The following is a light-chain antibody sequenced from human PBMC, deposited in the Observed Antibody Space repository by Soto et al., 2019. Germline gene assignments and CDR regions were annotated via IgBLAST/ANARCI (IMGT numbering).Light chain of an antibody. V-gene: IGKV1-5*01. CDR1: QSISSW. CDR3: QQYNRYSTWT. Sequence: DLQMTQSPSTLSASVPHIFTSSCRASQSISSWLAWYQQKPGKAPKLLIYDASSLESGVPSRCSGSGSGTELTLTISSLQPDDFATYYCQQYNRYSTWTFGQGTKVDI. J-gene: IGKJ1*01. CDR2: DAS.